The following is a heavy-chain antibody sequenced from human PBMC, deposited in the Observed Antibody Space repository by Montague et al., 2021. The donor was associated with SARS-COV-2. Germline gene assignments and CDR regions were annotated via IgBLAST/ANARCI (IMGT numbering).Heavy chain of an antibody. CDR2: IYYSGST. Sequence: TLSLTCTVSGGSISSCGYYWSWIRQHPGKGLEWIGYIYYSGSTYHNPSLKSRVTISVDTSKNQFSLKLSSVTAADTAVYYCARVQGITMIVVVIGAFDXWGQGTMVTVSS. J-gene: IGHJ3*01. V-gene: IGHV4-31*03. CDR3: ARVQGITMIVVVIGAFDX. D-gene: IGHD3-22*01. CDR1: GGSISSCGYY.